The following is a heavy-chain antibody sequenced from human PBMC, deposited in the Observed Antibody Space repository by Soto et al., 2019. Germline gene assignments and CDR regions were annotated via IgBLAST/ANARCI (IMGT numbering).Heavy chain of an antibody. CDR2: ISYDGSNK. J-gene: IGHJ6*02. Sequence: QVQLVESGGGVVQPGRSLRLSCAASGFTFSSYAMHWVRQAPGKGLEWVAVISYDGSNKYYADSVKGRFTISRDNSKNSLYLQMNSLRAEDTAVYYCARDREAPLLHCGGDCTDWGYGMDVWGQGTTVTVSS. V-gene: IGHV3-30-3*01. CDR3: ARDREAPLLHCGGDCTDWGYGMDV. CDR1: GFTFSSYA. D-gene: IGHD2-21*02.